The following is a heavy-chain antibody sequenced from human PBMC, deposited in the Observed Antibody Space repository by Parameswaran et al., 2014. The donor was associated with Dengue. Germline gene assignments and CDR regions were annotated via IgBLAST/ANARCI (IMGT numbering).Heavy chain of an antibody. CDR3: ARDRGYCSSTSCPSQGWFDP. D-gene: IGHD2-2*01. J-gene: IGHJ5*02. V-gene: IGHV1-69*01. CDR2: IIPIFGTA. Sequence: WVRQAPGQGLEWMGGIIPIFGTANYAQKFQGRVTITADESTSTAYMELSSLRSEDTAVYYCARDRGYCSSTSCPSQGWFDPWGQGTLVTVSS.